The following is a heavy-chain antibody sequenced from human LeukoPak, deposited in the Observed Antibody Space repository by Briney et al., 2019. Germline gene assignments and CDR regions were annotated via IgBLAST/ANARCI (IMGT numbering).Heavy chain of an antibody. CDR3: AGQFDSSGSYFY. CDR1: GYSISSGYY. J-gene: IGHJ4*02. CDR2: IYHSGST. Sequence: SETLSLTCAVSGYSISSGYYWGWIRQPPGKGLEWIGSIYHSGSTYYNPSLKSRATISVDTSKNQFSLKLKFVTAADTAVYYCAGQFDSSGSYFYWGQGTLVTVPS. V-gene: IGHV4-38-2*01. D-gene: IGHD3-22*01.